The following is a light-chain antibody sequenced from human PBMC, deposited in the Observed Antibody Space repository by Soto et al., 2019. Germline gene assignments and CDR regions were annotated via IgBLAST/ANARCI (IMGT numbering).Light chain of an antibody. Sequence: QSALTQPASVSGSPGQSITISCTGTSSDVGGYNFVSWYQQHPGKAPKLLISEGSERPSGVSYRFSGSKSGNTASLTISGLQAEDEADYYCCSYTRSSSYVLGTGTKVTVL. J-gene: IGLJ1*01. CDR1: SSDVGGYNF. V-gene: IGLV2-23*01. CDR2: EGS. CDR3: CSYTRSSSYV.